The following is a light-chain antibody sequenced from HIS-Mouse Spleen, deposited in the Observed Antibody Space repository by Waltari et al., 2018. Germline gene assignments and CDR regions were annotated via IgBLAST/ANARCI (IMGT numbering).Light chain of an antibody. J-gene: IGLJ2*01. CDR1: SSDAGGYNY. CDR2: EVS. Sequence: SALTQPPSTSGSPGQSVPLSCTGTSSDAGGYNYVSWYQQHPGKSPKLMSYEVSKRPSGVPDRFSGSKSGNTASLTVSGLQAEDEADYYCSSYAGSNNFVVFGGGTKLTVL. V-gene: IGLV2-8*01. CDR3: SSYAGSNNFVV.